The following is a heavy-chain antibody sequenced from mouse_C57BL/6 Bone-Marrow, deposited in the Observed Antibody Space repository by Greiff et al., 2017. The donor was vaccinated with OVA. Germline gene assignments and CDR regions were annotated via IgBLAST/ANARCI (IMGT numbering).Heavy chain of an antibody. V-gene: IGHV1-62-2*01. J-gene: IGHJ1*03. D-gene: IGHD2-3*01. Sequence: QVHVKQSGAELVKPGASVKLSCKASGYTFTEYTIHWVKQRSGQGLEWIGWFYPGSGSIKYNEKFKDKATLTADKSSITVYMELSRLTSEDSAVYVCSRHEEGVVYDGYPYWYFDVWGTGTTVTVSS. CDR1: GYTFTEYT. CDR3: SRHEEGVVYDGYPYWYFDV. CDR2: FYPGSGSI.